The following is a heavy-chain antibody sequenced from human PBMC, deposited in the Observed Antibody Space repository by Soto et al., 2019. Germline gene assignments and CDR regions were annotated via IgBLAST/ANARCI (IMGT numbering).Heavy chain of an antibody. CDR2: IYYSGST. V-gene: IGHV4-59*01. D-gene: IGHD3-10*01. J-gene: IGHJ4*02. Sequence: ETLSLTCTVSGGSISSYYWSWIRQPPGKGLEWIGYIYYSGSTNYNPSLKSRVTISVDTSKNQFSLKLSSVTAADTAVYYCARSPATLWFGELYFDYWGQGTLVTVSS. CDR3: ARSPATLWFGELYFDY. CDR1: GGSISSYY.